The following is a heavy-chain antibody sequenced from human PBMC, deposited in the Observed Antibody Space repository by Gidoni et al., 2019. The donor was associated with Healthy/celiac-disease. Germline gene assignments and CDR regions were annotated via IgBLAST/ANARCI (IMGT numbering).Heavy chain of an antibody. J-gene: IGHJ6*02. CDR1: GGSLISGSYY. CDR3: ARDDPGTMVRGGMDV. D-gene: IGHD3-10*01. CDR2: IYTSGST. Sequence: QVQLQESGPGLVKPSQTLSLTCPVSGGSLISGSYYWSWIRQPAGKGLEWIGRIYTSGSTNYNPSLKSRVTMSVDTSKNQFSLKLSSVTAADTAVYYCARDDPGTMVRGGMDVWGQGTTVTVSS. V-gene: IGHV4-61*02.